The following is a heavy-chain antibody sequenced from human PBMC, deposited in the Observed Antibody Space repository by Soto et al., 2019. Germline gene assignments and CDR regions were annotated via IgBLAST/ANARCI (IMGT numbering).Heavy chain of an antibody. V-gene: IGHV3-30-3*01. CDR2: TSYDGSNK. CDR3: ARGESNGYGGMDV. CDR1: GFTFSTYA. Sequence: QVQLVESGGGVVQPGRSLRLSCAASGFTFSTYAMNWVRQAPGKGLEWVAVTSYDGSNKHYADSVKGRFTISRDNSKNTLYLQMNSLRAEDTAVYSCARGESNGYGGMDVWGQGTTVTVSS. J-gene: IGHJ6*02. D-gene: IGHD5-18*01.